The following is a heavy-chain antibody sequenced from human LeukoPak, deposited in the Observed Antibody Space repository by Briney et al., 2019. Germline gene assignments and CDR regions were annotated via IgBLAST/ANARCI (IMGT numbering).Heavy chain of an antibody. CDR2: IYHSGST. V-gene: IGHV4-30-2*01. CDR1: GGSISSGDYS. CDR3: ARGTAAAGFDWFDP. D-gene: IGHD6-13*01. J-gene: IGHJ5*02. Sequence: PSETLSLTCAVSGGSISSGDYSWSWIRQPPGKGLEWIGYIYHSGSTYYNPSLKSRVTISVDRSKNQFSLKLSSVTAADTAVYYCARGTAAAGFDWFDPWGQGTLVTVSS.